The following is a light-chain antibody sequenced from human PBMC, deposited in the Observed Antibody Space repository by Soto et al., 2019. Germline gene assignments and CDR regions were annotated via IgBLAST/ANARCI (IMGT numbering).Light chain of an antibody. V-gene: IGKV3-20*01. CDR1: QYVSVRF. Sequence: EIVLTQSPGTLSLSPGESATLSCRASQYVSVRFLAWYQQKPGQAPRLLIYGASDGATGIPDRFTGSGSGTDFTLTINRLEPEDFAVYFCQQYGSSPQTFGQGTKVEIK. CDR3: QQYGSSPQT. J-gene: IGKJ1*01. CDR2: GAS.